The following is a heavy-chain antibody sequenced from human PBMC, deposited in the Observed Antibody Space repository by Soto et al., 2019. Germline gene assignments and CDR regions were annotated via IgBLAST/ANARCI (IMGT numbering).Heavy chain of an antibody. J-gene: IGHJ3*02. CDR2: IYPGDSDT. CDR1: GYSLTSYW. D-gene: IGHD3-10*01. V-gene: IGHV5-51*03. CDR3: AIRSFPWAFDI. Sequence: PGESLKSSCKGSGYSLTSYWISWVRQMPGKGLEWMGIIYPGDSDTRYSPSFQGQVTISADKSISTAYLQWSSLKASDTAMYYCAIRSFPWAFDIWGQGTMVTVSS.